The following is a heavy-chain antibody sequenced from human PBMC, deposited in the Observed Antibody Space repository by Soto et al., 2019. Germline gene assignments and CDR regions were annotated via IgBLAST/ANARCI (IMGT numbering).Heavy chain of an antibody. Sequence: QVQLVESGGGVVQPGRSLRLSCAASGFTFSSYGMHWVRQAPGKGLEWVAVISYDGSNKYYADSVKGRFTISRDNSKNTLYLQMNSLRAEDTAVYYCAIDRNFYYYDSSGYLNYWGQGTLVTVSS. CDR2: ISYDGSNK. CDR3: AIDRNFYYYDSSGYLNY. V-gene: IGHV3-30*03. CDR1: GFTFSSYG. J-gene: IGHJ4*02. D-gene: IGHD3-22*01.